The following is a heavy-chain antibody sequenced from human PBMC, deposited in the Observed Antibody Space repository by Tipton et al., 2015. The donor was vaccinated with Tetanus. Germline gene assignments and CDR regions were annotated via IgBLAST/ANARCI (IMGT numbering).Heavy chain of an antibody. Sequence: QSGAEVKKAGESLKISCKGSGYIFTDYWIGWVRQMPGKGLELMGIIYPGDSETRYSPSFQGQVTISADKSITTAYVQWSSLKASDTAMYYCARPTWSSKDPLDVWGQGTMVTVSS. CDR2: IYPGDSET. CDR1: GYIFTDYW. V-gene: IGHV5-51*03. CDR3: ARPTWSSKDPLDV. J-gene: IGHJ3*01. D-gene: IGHD3-10*01.